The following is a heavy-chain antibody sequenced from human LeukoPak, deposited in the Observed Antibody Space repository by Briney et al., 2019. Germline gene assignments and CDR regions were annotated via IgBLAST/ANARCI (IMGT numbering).Heavy chain of an antibody. V-gene: IGHV3-23*01. CDR3: AKPVDGASVQRYFQH. D-gene: IGHD1-1*01. Sequence: GGSLRLSCAASGFTFSRYAMSWVRQAPGKGLEWVSAISGGGDNTYYADSVRGRFTISRDNSKNTLFLQKNSLRAEDTAIYYCAKPVDGASVQRYFQHWGQGTLVTVSS. CDR1: GFTFSRYA. J-gene: IGHJ1*01. CDR2: ISGGGDNT.